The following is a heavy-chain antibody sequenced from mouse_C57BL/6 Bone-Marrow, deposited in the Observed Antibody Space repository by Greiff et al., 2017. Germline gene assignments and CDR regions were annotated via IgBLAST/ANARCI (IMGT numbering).Heavy chain of an antibody. D-gene: IGHD2-3*01. Sequence: VQLQQSGAELVKPGASVKLSCKASGYTFTSYWMHWVKQRPGQGLEWIGMIHPNSGSTNYKQKFKSKATLTVDKSSSTAYMQLTCLTSEGSAVYYCAHDGYYVYWGQGTLVTVAA. V-gene: IGHV1-64*01. CDR2: IHPNSGST. J-gene: IGHJ3*01. CDR3: AHDGYYVY. CDR1: GYTFTSYW.